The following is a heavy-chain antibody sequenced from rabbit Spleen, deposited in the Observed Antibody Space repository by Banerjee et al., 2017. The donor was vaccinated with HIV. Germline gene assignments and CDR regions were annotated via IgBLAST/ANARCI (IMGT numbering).Heavy chain of an antibody. CDR1: GFDFSRYY. Sequence: QLVESGGGLVQPGGSLKLSCKASGFDFSRYYVSWVRQAPGKGLEWIGDIDPIFGIAVYASWVNGRFTISSHNAQNTLYLQLNSLTAADTATYFCARWGHPDIPDYGQHDLWGPGTLVTVS. CDR3: ARWGHPDIPDYGQHDL. CDR2: IDPIFGIA. V-gene: IGHV1S7*01. J-gene: IGHJ6*01. D-gene: IGHD2-1*01.